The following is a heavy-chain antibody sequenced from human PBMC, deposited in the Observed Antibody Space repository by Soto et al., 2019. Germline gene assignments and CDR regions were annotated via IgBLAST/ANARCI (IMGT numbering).Heavy chain of an antibody. D-gene: IGHD4-17*01. J-gene: IGHJ4*02. CDR3: AREDGDFGFVDF. V-gene: IGHV4-61*01. CDR1: GGSVSSGTYY. Sequence: PSETLSLTCTVSGGSVSSGTYYWSWIRQPPGKGLEYIGYIYYSGNTNYNPSLKSRVTISVDTSKNQFSLKLSSVTAADTAVYWCAREDGDFGFVDFWGQGTLVTVSS. CDR2: IYYSGNT.